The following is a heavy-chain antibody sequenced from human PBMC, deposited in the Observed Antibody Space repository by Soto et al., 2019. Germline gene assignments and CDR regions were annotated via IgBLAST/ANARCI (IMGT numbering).Heavy chain of an antibody. D-gene: IGHD3-16*01. CDR3: ARDPWGARLLGY. CDR1: GGSISSGDYY. CDR2: IYYSGST. V-gene: IGHV4-31*03. J-gene: IGHJ4*02. Sequence: PSETLSLTCTVSGGSISSGDYYWSWIRQHPGKGLEWIGYIYYSGSTSYNPSLKSRVTISVDTSKNQFSLKLNSVTAADTAVYYCARDPWGARLLGYWGQGTLVTVSS.